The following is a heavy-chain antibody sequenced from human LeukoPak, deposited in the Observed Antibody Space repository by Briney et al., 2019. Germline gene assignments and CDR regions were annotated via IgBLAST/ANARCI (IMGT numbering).Heavy chain of an antibody. CDR1: GYPFTDYW. Sequence: GESLKISWKASGYPFTDYWVAWLRQIPGKGLEYIGVFNPGDSDVKYSPSLGGQVSISADKSITTAYLPWSSLEPPNTAIYYCARIKYSWDSSYKGWFDSWGQGTLITVTS. J-gene: IGHJ5*01. CDR2: FNPGDSDV. D-gene: IGHD1-14*01. CDR3: ARIKYSWDSSYKGWFDS. V-gene: IGHV5-51*01.